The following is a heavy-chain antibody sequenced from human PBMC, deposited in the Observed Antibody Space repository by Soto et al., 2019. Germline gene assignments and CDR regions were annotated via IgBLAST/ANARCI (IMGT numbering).Heavy chain of an antibody. V-gene: IGHV1-69*13. CDR3: ARGKFRVVVVPAALPYGDYSPFDL. CDR1: GGTFSSYA. D-gene: IGHD2-2*01. Sequence: SVKVSCKASGGTFSSYAISWVRQAPGQGLEWMGGIIPIFGTANYAQKFQGRVTITVDESTSTAYMELSSLRSEDTAVYYCARGKFRVVVVPAALPYGDYSPFDLWGRGTLVTVSS. CDR2: IIPIFGTA. J-gene: IGHJ2*01.